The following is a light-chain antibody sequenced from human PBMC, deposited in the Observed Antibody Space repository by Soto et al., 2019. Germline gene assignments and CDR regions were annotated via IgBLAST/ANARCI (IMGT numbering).Light chain of an antibody. J-gene: IGKJ2*01. CDR3: QQYNSYPMYS. V-gene: IGKV1-5*01. CDR2: DAS. CDR1: QSIRSW. Sequence: DLQMTQSPSTLSASVGDRVTITCRASQSIRSWLAWYQQKPGKAPKLLIYDASSLESGVPSRFSGSGSGTEFTLTISSLQPDDFATYYCQQYNSYPMYSFGQGTKLEIK.